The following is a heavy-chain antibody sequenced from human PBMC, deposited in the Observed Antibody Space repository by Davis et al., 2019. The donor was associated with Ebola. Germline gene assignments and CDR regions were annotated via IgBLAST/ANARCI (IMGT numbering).Heavy chain of an antibody. CDR2: INPNSGGT. J-gene: IGHJ6*02. V-gene: IGHV1-2*04. Sequence: ASVKVSCKASGYTFTGYYMHWVRQAPGQGLEWMGWINPNSGGTNYAQKFQGWVTMTRDTSISTAYMELSRLRSDDTAVYYCARYCSSTSCGGWNYSRDGYGMDVWGQGTTVTVSS. CDR1: GYTFTGYY. D-gene: IGHD2-2*01. CDR3: ARYCSSTSCGGWNYSRDGYGMDV.